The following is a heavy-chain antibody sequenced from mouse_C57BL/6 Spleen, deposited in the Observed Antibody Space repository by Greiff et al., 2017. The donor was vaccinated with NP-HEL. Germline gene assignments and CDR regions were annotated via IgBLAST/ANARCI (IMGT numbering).Heavy chain of an antibody. V-gene: IGHV1-9*01. Sequence: QVQLQQSGAELMKPGASVKLSCKATGYTFTGYWIEWVKQRPGHGLEWIGEILPGSGGTNYNEKFKGKATFTADTSSNTAYMQLSSLTTEDSAIYYCARWGGPYDYDWAYWGQGTLVTVSA. CDR2: ILPGSGGT. D-gene: IGHD2-4*01. J-gene: IGHJ3*01. CDR1: GYTFTGYW. CDR3: ARWGGPYDYDWAY.